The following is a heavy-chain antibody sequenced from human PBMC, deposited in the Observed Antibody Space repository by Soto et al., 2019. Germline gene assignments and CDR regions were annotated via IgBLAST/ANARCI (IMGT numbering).Heavy chain of an antibody. V-gene: IGHV3-30*18. CDR1: GFTFSSYG. Sequence: QVQLVESGGGVVQPGRSLRLSCAASGFTFSSYGMHWVRQAPGKGLEWVAVISYDGSNKYYADSVKGRFTISRDNSKNTRYLQMNSLRAEDTAVYYCAKDRTPVSVLRYFYGMDVWGQGTTVTVSS. CDR2: ISYDGSNK. D-gene: IGHD3-9*01. J-gene: IGHJ6*02. CDR3: AKDRTPVSVLRYFYGMDV.